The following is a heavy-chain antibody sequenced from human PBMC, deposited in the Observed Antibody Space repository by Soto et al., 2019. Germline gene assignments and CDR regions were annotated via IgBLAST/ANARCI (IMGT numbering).Heavy chain of an antibody. D-gene: IGHD1-26*01. CDR1: GYSFAGYW. J-gene: IGHJ6*02. CDR3: ASTPVIVGATTPWSMDF. CDR2: IDPSDSQT. V-gene: IGHV5-10-1*01. Sequence: GESLKISCKGSGYSFAGYWITWVRQKPGKGLEWMGRIDPSDSQTYYSPSFRGHVTISATKSITTVFLQWSSLRASDTAMYYCASTPVIVGATTPWSMDFWGQATSVTLSS.